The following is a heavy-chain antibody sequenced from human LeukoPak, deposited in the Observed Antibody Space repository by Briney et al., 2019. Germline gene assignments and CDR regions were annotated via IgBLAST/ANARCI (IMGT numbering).Heavy chain of an antibody. CDR1: GFTFSSFW. Sequence: GGSLRLSCAASGFTFSSFWMSWVRQAPGKGLEWVGRIKSKTDGGTTDYAAPVKGRFTISRDDSKNTLYLQMNSLKTEDTAVYYCTTGPKSSGRGFDYWGQGTLVTVSS. CDR2: IKSKTDGGTT. D-gene: IGHD6-19*01. J-gene: IGHJ4*02. V-gene: IGHV3-15*01. CDR3: TTGPKSSGRGFDY.